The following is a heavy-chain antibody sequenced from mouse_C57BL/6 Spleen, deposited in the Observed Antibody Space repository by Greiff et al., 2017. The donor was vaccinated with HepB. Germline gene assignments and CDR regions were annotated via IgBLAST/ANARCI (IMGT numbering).Heavy chain of an antibody. Sequence: VQLQQSGPGLVKPSQSLSLTCSVTGYSITSGYYWNWIRQFPGNKLGWMGYISYDGSNNYNPSLKNRISITRDTSKNQFFLKLNSVTTEDTATYYCARGTTVVEGFDYWGQGTTLTVSS. CDR2: ISYDGSN. CDR1: GYSITSGYY. CDR3: ARGTTVVEGFDY. D-gene: IGHD1-1*01. V-gene: IGHV3-6*01. J-gene: IGHJ2*01.